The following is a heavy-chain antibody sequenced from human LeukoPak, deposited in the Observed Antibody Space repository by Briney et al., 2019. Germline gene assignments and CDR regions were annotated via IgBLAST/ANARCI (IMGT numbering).Heavy chain of an antibody. CDR2: INHSGST. Sequence: SETLSLTCAVYGGSFSGYYWSWIRQPPGKGLEWIGEINHSGSTNYNPSLKSRVTISVDTSKNQFSLKLSSVTAADTAVYYCARWLRGYYFDYWGQGTLVTVSS. J-gene: IGHJ4*02. CDR3: ARWLRGYYFDY. V-gene: IGHV4-34*01. D-gene: IGHD5-18*01. CDR1: GGSFSGYY.